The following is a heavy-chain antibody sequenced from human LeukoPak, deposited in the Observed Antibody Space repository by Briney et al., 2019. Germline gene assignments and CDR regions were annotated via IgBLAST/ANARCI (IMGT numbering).Heavy chain of an antibody. V-gene: IGHV4-39*01. D-gene: IGHD3-22*01. J-gene: IGHJ4*02. CDR2: IYYSGST. Sequence: SGTLSLTCTVSGGSISSSSYYWGWIRQPPGKGLEWIGSIYYSGSTYYNPSLKSRVTIFVDTSKNQFSLKLSSVTASDTAVYYCASPYYYDSSGYQGYFDYWGQGTLVTVSS. CDR1: GGSISSSSYY. CDR3: ASPYYYDSSGYQGYFDY.